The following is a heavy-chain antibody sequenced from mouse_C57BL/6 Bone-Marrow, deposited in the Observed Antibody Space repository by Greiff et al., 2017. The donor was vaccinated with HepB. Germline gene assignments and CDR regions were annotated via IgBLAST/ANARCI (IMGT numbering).Heavy chain of an antibody. Sequence: EVKLVESGGDLVKPGGSLKLSCAASGFTFSSYGMSWVRQTPDKRLEWVATISSGGSYTYYPDSVKGRFTISRDNAKNTLYLQMSSLKSEDTAMYYCARLGRIAYWGQGTLVTVSA. CDR3: ARLGRIAY. CDR2: ISSGGSYT. J-gene: IGHJ3*01. D-gene: IGHD4-1*01. V-gene: IGHV5-6*01. CDR1: GFTFSSYG.